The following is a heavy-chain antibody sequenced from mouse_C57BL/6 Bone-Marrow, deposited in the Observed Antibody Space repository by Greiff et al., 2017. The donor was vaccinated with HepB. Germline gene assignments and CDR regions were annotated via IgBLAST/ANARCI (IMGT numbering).Heavy chain of an antibody. D-gene: IGHD1-1*01. CDR3: ARVDTTVASDFDY. Sequence: EVKLVESEGGLVQPGRSMKLSCTASGFTFSDYYMAWVRQVPEKGLEWVANINYDGSSTYYLDSLKSRFIISRDNAKNILYLQMSSLKSEDTATYYCARVDTTVASDFDYWGQGTTLTVSS. J-gene: IGHJ2*01. V-gene: IGHV5-16*01. CDR2: INYDGSST. CDR1: GFTFSDYY.